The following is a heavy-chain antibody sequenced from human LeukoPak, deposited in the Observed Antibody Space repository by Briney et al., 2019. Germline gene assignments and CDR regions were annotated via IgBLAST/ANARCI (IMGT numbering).Heavy chain of an antibody. J-gene: IGHJ4*02. D-gene: IGHD6-13*01. CDR2: INSDGSST. CDR3: ARSPRFSIGATGTFDY. Sequence: GGSLRLSCVASGFIFDDSLMHWVRQAPGKGLVWVSRINSDGSSTRYADSVKGRFTISRDNANNTLYLQMNSLRAEDTAVYYCARSPRFSIGATGTFDYWGQGALVTVSS. CDR1: GFIFDDSL. V-gene: IGHV3-74*01.